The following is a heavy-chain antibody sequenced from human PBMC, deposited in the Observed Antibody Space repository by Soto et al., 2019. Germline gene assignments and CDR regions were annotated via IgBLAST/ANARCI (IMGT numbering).Heavy chain of an antibody. CDR1: GYTFTGYY. D-gene: IGHD3-16*01. V-gene: IGHV1-2*04. CDR3: ARDTPSGGYYFYYYGMDV. CDR2: INPNSGGT. Sequence: VASVKVSCKASGYTFTGYYMHWVRQAPGQGLEWMGWINPNSGGTNYAQKFRGWVTMTRDTSISTAYMELSRLRSDDTAVYYCARDTPSGGYYFYYYGMDVWGQGTTVTVSS. J-gene: IGHJ6*02.